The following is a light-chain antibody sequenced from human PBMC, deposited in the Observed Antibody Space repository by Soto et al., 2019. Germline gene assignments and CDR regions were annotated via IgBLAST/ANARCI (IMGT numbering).Light chain of an antibody. CDR1: SSDVGCYNL. V-gene: IGLV2-23*02. CDR3: CSYAGISTFYV. Sequence: QSVLTQPASVSGSPGQSITISCTGTSSDVGCYNLVSWYQQHPGKAPKLMIYGVNKRPSGVSNRFSGSKSGNTASLTISGLQAEDEADYYCCSYAGISTFYVFGTGTKVTVL. CDR2: GVN. J-gene: IGLJ1*01.